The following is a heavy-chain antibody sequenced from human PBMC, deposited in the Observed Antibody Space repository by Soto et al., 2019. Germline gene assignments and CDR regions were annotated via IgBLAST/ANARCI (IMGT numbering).Heavy chain of an antibody. CDR2: IIPIFGTA. CDR3: AGWDPYYYYGMDV. CDR1: GGTFSSYA. Sequence: ASVKVSCKASGGTFSSYAISWVRQAPGQGLEWMGGIIPIFGTANYAQKFQGRVTITADESTSTAYMELSSLRSEDTVVYYCAGWDPYYYYGMDVWGQGTTVTVSS. D-gene: IGHD1-26*01. J-gene: IGHJ6*02. V-gene: IGHV1-69*13.